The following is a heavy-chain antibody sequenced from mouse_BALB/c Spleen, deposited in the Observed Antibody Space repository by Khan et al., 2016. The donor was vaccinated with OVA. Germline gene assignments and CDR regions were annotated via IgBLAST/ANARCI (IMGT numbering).Heavy chain of an antibody. CDR2: IWSGGST. CDR3: AGQLYYNGDAMDN. J-gene: IGHJ4*01. D-gene: IGHD2-1*01. Sequence: QVQLKESGPGLVQPSQSLSITCTVSGLSLTNYGIHWVRQSPGRGLEWLGVIWSGGSTDDNAPFVSRLSIIKDNSKSQAIFRRNILQVHDKAIYYYAGQLYYNGDAMDNRGERIPVTDS. CDR1: GLSLTNYG. V-gene: IGHV2-2*01.